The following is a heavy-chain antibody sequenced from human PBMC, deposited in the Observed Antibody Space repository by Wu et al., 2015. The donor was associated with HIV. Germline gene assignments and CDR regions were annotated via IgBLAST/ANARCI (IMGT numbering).Heavy chain of an antibody. Sequence: QVQLVQSGAEVKKPGSSVKVSCKASGGTFSSYAINWVRQATGQGLEWMGWMNPNSGNTGYAQKFQGRVTMTRNTSISTAYMELSSLRSEDTAVYYCARVAPDYYGSGMRDWFDPGAREPWSPSPQ. J-gene: IGHJ5*02. CDR1: GGTFSSYA. CDR3: ARVAPDYYGSGMRDWFDP. CDR2: MNPNSGNT. V-gene: IGHV1-8*02. D-gene: IGHD3-10*01.